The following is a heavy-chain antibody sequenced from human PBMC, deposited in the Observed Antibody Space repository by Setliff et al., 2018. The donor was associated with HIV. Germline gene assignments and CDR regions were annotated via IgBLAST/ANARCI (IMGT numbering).Heavy chain of an antibody. CDR3: ARDIASLYYYDSSGYPTVDY. CDR2: ISAYNGNT. J-gene: IGHJ4*02. V-gene: IGHV1-18*01. CDR1: GYTFTSNG. D-gene: IGHD3-22*01. Sequence: ASVKVSCKTSGYTFTSNGISWVRQAPGQGLEWMGWISAYNGNTNYAQTFQGRVTMTTDTFTSTAYMELRSLRSDDTAVYYCARDIASLYYYDSSGYPTVDYWGQGTLVTVSS.